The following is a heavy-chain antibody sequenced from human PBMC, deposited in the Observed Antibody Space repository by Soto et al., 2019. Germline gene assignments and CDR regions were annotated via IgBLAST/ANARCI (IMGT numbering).Heavy chain of an antibody. D-gene: IGHD3-9*01. Sequence: GFLSVGGAAAGYALRDYSRNWVRQAPGKGLEWISYTGTSRKYTFYADSVRGRFTISREDARNSVYLQLNSLRDEDTDVYYCVRDRDWAFDIWGQGTMVTVSS. V-gene: IGHV3-48*02. J-gene: IGHJ3*02. CDR2: TGTSRKYT. CDR1: GYALRDYS. CDR3: VRDRDWAFDI.